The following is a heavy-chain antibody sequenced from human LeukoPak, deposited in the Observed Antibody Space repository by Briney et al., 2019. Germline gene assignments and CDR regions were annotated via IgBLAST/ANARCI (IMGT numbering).Heavy chain of an antibody. Sequence: PRGSLRLSCAASGFTVSTNYMSWVRQAPGKGLEWVSVIYTGGDTFYADSVKGRFTISRDNSKNTLYLQMNSLRTEDTAMYYCARGYCSGGRCYSGVLDYWGQGTLVTVSS. V-gene: IGHV3-53*01. CDR3: ARGYCSGGRCYSGVLDY. D-gene: IGHD2-15*01. J-gene: IGHJ4*02. CDR1: GFTVSTNY. CDR2: IYTGGDT.